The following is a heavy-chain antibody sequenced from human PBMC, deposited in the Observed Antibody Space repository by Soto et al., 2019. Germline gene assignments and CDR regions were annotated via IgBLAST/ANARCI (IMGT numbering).Heavy chain of an antibody. CDR3: ARGRIRVAGYDY. J-gene: IGHJ4*02. CDR1: ELPFRRYA. V-gene: IGHV3-48*01. D-gene: IGHD6-19*01. CDR2: ISDSGRTK. Sequence: SLSLSGVASELPFRRYAMSWARHSPGKGLEWVSYISDSGRTKFYADSVKGRFTISRDNAKNSLYLQMNSLRAEDTAVYYCARGRIRVAGYDYWGQGTLVTVSS.